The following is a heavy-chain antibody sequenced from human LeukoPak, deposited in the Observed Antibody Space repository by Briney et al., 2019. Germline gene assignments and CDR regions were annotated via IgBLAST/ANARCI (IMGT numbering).Heavy chain of an antibody. CDR1: GFTFSSYG. CDR2: IRYDGSNK. J-gene: IGHJ4*02. Sequence: GGSLRLSCAASGFTFSSYGMHWVRQAPGKGLEWVAFIRYDGSNKYYADSVKGRFTISRDNSKNTLYLQMNSLRAEDTAVYYCAKDIHHYDFWSGYPTGYFDYWGQGTLVTVSS. D-gene: IGHD3-3*01. V-gene: IGHV3-30*02. CDR3: AKDIHHYDFWSGYPTGYFDY.